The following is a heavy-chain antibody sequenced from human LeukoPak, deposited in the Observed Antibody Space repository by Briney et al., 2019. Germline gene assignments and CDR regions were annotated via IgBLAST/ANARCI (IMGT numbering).Heavy chain of an antibody. V-gene: IGHV4-59*01. D-gene: IGHD6-19*01. CDR2: IYSSGST. J-gene: IGHJ2*01. CDR3: ARMGGIAVAGYWYFDL. Sequence: PSETLFLTCTVSGGSINSYYWSWMRQPPGKGLEWIGHIYSSGSTNYSPSLKSRVTLSADTSKNQFSLRLSSVTAADTAVYYCARMGGIAVAGYWYFDLWGRGTLVTVSS. CDR1: GGSINSYY.